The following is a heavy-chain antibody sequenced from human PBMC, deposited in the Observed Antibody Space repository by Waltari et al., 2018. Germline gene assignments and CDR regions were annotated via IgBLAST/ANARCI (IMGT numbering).Heavy chain of an antibody. CDR2: IYHSGST. J-gene: IGHJ4*02. CDR3: ARYPDYSNYGFYYFDY. V-gene: IGHV4-38-2*01. Sequence: QVPLQESGPGLVKPSETLSLPCAVSGYSISSGSYWGWIRHPPGTGLEVMGSIYHSGSTYYKPPLKSRVTIAVDTSKNQFSLKLSSVTAADTAVYYCARYPDYSNYGFYYFDYWGQGTLVTVSS. D-gene: IGHD4-4*01. CDR1: GYSISSGSY.